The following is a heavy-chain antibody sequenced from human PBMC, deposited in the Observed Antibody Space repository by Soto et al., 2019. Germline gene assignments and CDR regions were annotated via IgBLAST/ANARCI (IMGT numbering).Heavy chain of an antibody. Sequence: PSETLSLTCTVSGGSISSSSYYWGWIRQPPGKGLEWIGSIYYSGSTYYNPSLKSRVTISVDTSKNQFSLKLSSVTAADTAVYYCARRKRYYDRSGYYWDSVWFDPWGQGTLVTVSS. D-gene: IGHD3-22*01. J-gene: IGHJ5*02. CDR1: GGSISSSSYY. CDR3: ARRKRYYDRSGYYWDSVWFDP. V-gene: IGHV4-39*01. CDR2: IYYSGST.